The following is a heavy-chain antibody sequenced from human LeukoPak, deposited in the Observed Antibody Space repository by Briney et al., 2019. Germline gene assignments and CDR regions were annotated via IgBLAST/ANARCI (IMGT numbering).Heavy chain of an antibody. CDR3: ARGERPGPDY. V-gene: IGHV4-59*01. Sequence: SETLSLTCTVSGVSISSYYWSWIRQSPGKGLEWIAYTSTSYSGDTNYNPFLESRVTISLDTSKNQFTLKLSSVTAADAAVYYCARGERPGPDYWGQGTLVTVSS. J-gene: IGHJ4*02. CDR2: TSTSYSGDT. CDR1: GVSISSYY. D-gene: IGHD6-25*01.